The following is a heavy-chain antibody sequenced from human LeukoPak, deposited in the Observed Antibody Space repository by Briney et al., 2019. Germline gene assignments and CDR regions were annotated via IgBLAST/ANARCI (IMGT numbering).Heavy chain of an antibody. CDR1: GFTFSSYL. D-gene: IGHD6-19*01. J-gene: IGHJ4*02. Sequence: PGGSLRLSCAASGFTFSSYLMHWVRHAPGKGLVWVSRISDDGSITNYAESVKGRFTISRDNAKNMLYLQMNSLRAEDTAVYYCTKDSQAGGWHHLSFYWGQGTLVTVSS. CDR3: TKDSQAGGWHHLSFY. CDR2: ISDDGSIT. V-gene: IGHV3-74*01.